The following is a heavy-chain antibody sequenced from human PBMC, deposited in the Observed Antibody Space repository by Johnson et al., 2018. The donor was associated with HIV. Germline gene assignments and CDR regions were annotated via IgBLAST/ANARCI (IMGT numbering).Heavy chain of an antibody. CDR1: GFTFSDYY. CDR3: ARPRVSSGRHGAFDI. J-gene: IGHJ3*02. D-gene: IGHD3-22*01. CDR2: ITGSGTVV. V-gene: IGHV3-11*04. Sequence: QVQLVESGGGVVQPGRSLRLSCAASGFTFSDYYMSWIRQAPGKGLEWVSYITGSGTVVYYADSVKGRFTISRDNAKNSLFLQMNSLRAEDTAVYYCARPRVSSGRHGAFDIWGQGTMVTVSS.